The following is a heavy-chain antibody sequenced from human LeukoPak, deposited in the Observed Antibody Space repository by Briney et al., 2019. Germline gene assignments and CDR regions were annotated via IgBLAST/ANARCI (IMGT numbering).Heavy chain of an antibody. D-gene: IGHD5-12*01. Sequence: SETLSLICTVSSGSISTYYWSWIRQPPGKGLEWIGYIYYSGSTKYNPSLKSRVTLSIDTSKNQFSLKLSSVTAADTAVYYCARDGYSGSDALWGQGILVTVSS. CDR3: ARDGYSGSDAL. J-gene: IGHJ4*02. V-gene: IGHV4-59*01. CDR1: SGSISTYY. CDR2: IYYSGST.